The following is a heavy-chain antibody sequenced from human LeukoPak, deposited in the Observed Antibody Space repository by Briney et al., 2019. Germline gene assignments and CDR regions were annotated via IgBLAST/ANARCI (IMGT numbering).Heavy chain of an antibody. CDR3: AREIPEDYFDY. Sequence: PSETLTLTCAVSGGSISSGGYSWSWIRQPPGKGLEWIGYIYHSGSTYYNPSLKSRVTISVDRSKNQFSLKLSSVTAADTAVYYCAREIPEDYFDYWGQGTLVTVSS. CDR2: IYHSGST. J-gene: IGHJ4*02. D-gene: IGHD1-14*01. CDR1: GGSISSGGYS. V-gene: IGHV4-30-2*01.